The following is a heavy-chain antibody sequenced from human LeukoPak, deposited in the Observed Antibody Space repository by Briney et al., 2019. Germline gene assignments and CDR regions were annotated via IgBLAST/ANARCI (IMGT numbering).Heavy chain of an antibody. Sequence: GGSLRRSCTASGFTFSSYWMSWVRQAPGKGLQWVANIKQDGSDKYCEDSVKGRFTISRDNAKNSLYLQMNGLRAEDTAVYYCAKGSGLFVWGQGTTVTVSS. CDR3: AKGSGLFV. CDR1: GFTFSSYW. D-gene: IGHD3-16*01. J-gene: IGHJ6*02. CDR2: IKQDGSDK. V-gene: IGHV3-7*01.